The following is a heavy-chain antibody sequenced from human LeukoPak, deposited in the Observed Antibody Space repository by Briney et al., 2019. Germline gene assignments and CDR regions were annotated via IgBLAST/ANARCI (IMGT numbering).Heavy chain of an antibody. D-gene: IGHD4-17*01. J-gene: IGHJ6*03. Sequence: GGSLRLSCAASGFTVSSNYMSWVRQAPGKGLEWVSVIYGGGSTYYADSVKGRFTISRDNSKNTLYLQMNSLRAGDTAVYYCARAPYGDLTRYYYYYMDVWAKGPRSPSP. CDR3: ARAPYGDLTRYYYYYMDV. CDR1: GFTVSSNY. V-gene: IGHV3-53*01. CDR2: IYGGGST.